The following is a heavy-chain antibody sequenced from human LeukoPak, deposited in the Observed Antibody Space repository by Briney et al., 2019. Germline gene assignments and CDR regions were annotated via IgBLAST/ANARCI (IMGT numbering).Heavy chain of an antibody. V-gene: IGHV4-31*03. CDR3: ARGKGTGSNHAKIRYDI. J-gene: IGHJ3*02. CDR1: GGSISSGGYY. D-gene: IGHD1-26*01. CDR2: IYYSGST. Sequence: PSQTLSLTCTVSGGSISSGGYYWSWIRQHPGKGLEWIGYIYYSGSTYYNPSLKSRVTISVDTSKNQFSLKLTSATAADTAVYCCARGKGTGSNHAKIRYDIWGQGTMVTVSS.